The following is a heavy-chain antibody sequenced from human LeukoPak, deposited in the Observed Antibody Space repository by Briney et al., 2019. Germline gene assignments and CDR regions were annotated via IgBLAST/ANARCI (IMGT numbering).Heavy chain of an antibody. CDR2: ITASGVTT. Sequence: GGSLRLSCAASGFTFSSYAMSWVRQAPGKGLEWISTITASGVTTYYADSVKGRFTISRDNSKNTLFLQMNSLRAEDTAVYYCARTSRLRLKGYGAPIGDYFDYWGQGTLVTVSS. V-gene: IGHV3-23*01. CDR1: GFTFSSYA. J-gene: IGHJ4*02. CDR3: ARTSRLRLKGYGAPIGDYFDY. D-gene: IGHD4-17*01.